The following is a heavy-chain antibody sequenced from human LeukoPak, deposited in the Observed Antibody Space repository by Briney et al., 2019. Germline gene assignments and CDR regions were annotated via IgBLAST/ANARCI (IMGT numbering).Heavy chain of an antibody. CDR3: ARGYYYDSSGYFLLYYFDH. V-gene: IGHV4-39*07. CDR2: IYYSGSA. CDR1: GGSISSSSYY. D-gene: IGHD3-22*01. J-gene: IGHJ4*02. Sequence: PSETLSLTCTVSGGSISSSSYYWGWIRQPPGKGLEWIGSIYYSGSAYYNPSLKSRVTISVDTSKNQFSLKLSSVTAADTAVYYCARGYYYDSSGYFLLYYFDHWGQGTLVTVSS.